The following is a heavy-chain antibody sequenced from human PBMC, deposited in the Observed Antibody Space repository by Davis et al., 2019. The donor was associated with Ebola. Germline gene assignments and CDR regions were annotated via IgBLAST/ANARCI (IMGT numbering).Heavy chain of an antibody. J-gene: IGHJ3*02. CDR2: ISWDGGST. D-gene: IGHD3-10*01. CDR1: GFTFDDYA. V-gene: IGHV3-43D*03. Sequence: PGGSLRLSCAASGFTFDDYAMHWVRQAPGKGLEWVSLISWDGGSTYYADSVKGRFTISRDNSKNSLYLQMNSLRAEDTALYYCAKDSDGSGSWAFDIWGQGTMVTVSS. CDR3: AKDSDGSGSWAFDI.